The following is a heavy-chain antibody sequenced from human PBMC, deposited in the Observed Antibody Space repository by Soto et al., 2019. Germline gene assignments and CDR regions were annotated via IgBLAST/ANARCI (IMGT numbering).Heavy chain of an antibody. CDR2: ITYSGGDT. CDR3: AKGSAESRPYYFES. V-gene: IGHV3-23*01. Sequence: PGGSLRLSCEASGFTFKNYAMVWVRQTPAKGLEWFSAITYSGGDTYYADSVKGRFTISRDNSNNFLYLQMNSLRAEDTAVYYCAKGSAESRPYYFESWGRGTLVTV. D-gene: IGHD3-22*01. CDR1: GFTFKNYA. J-gene: IGHJ4*02.